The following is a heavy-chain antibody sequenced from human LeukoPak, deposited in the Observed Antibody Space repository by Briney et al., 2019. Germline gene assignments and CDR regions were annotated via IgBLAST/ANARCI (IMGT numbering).Heavy chain of an antibody. CDR2: INPSGGST. CDR1: GYTFTSYY. V-gene: IGHV1-46*01. Sequence: GASVKVSCKASGYTFTSYYMHWVRQAPGQGLEWMGIINPSGGSTSYAQKFQGRVTMTRDTSTSTVYMELSSLRSEDTAVYYCARVPYYDFWSGYLPPGTYYYYGMDVWGQGTTVTVSS. J-gene: IGHJ6*02. D-gene: IGHD3-3*01. CDR3: ARVPYYDFWSGYLPPGTYYYYGMDV.